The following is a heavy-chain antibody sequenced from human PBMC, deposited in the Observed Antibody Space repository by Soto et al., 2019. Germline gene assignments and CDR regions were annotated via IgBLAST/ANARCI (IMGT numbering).Heavy chain of an antibody. CDR3: ARDGRGVCAFDI. V-gene: IGHV1-3*01. CDR2: INAGNGNT. D-gene: IGHD3-10*01. CDR1: GYTFTSYA. J-gene: IGHJ3*02. Sequence: ASVKVSCKASGYTFTSYAMHWVRQAPGQRLEWMGWINAGNGNTKYSQKFQGRVTITRDTSASTAYMELSSPRSEDTAVYYCARDGRGVCAFDIWGQGTMVTVSS.